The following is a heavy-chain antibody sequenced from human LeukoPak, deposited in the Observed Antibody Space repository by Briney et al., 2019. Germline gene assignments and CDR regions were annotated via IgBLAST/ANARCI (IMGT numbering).Heavy chain of an antibody. CDR1: GYTFTSYD. J-gene: IGHJ5*02. CDR2: MNTNSGNT. Sequence: GASVKVSCKASGYTFTSYDINWVRQATGQGLEWMGWMNTNSGNTGYAQKFQGRVTITRNTSISTAYMELSSLRSEDTAVYYCARGFYCSSTSCYYWFDPWGQGTLVTVSS. V-gene: IGHV1-8*03. D-gene: IGHD2-2*01. CDR3: ARGFYCSSTSCYYWFDP.